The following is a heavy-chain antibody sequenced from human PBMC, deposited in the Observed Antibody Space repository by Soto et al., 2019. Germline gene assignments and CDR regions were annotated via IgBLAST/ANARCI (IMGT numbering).Heavy chain of an antibody. D-gene: IGHD7-27*01. V-gene: IGHV1-69*01. CDR2: IIPIYGTT. CDR3: ARDGMGTIVGGMDV. J-gene: IGHJ6*02. CDR1: GGTFSNDA. Sequence: QVQLLQSGAEVKNHGSSVKVSCKTSGGTFSNDAISWVRQAPGQGLEWMGGIIPIYGTTHYAQKFQGRVKLSADESTGTAYMELSSLRSDDTGVYYCARDGMGTIVGGMDVWGQGTTVTVSS.